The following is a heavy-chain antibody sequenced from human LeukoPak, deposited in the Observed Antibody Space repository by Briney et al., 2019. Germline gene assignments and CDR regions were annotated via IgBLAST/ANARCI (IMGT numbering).Heavy chain of an antibody. J-gene: IGHJ4*02. CDR1: GYTFTGYY. D-gene: IGHD6-6*01. CDR2: INPNSGGT. CDR3: ARGIAARPLSFDY. Sequence: ASVKVSCKASGYTFTGYYMHWVRQAPGQGLVWMGWINPNSGGTNYAQKFQGRVTMTRDTSISTAYMELSRLRSDDTAVYYCARGIAARPLSFDYWGQGTLVTVSS. V-gene: IGHV1-2*02.